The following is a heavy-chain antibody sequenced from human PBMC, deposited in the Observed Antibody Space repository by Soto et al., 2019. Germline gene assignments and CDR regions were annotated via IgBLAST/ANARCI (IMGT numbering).Heavy chain of an antibody. J-gene: IGHJ4*02. CDR3: ARDREGLAYCGGDCYSVDY. Sequence: QVQLVQSGAEVKKPGASVKVSCKASGYTFTSYAMHWVRQAPGQRLEWMGWINADNGNTKYSQKFQGRVTITRDTSASTAYMELSSLRSEDTAVYYCARDREGLAYCGGDCYSVDYWGQGTLVTVSS. V-gene: IGHV1-3*01. CDR1: GYTFTSYA. D-gene: IGHD2-21*02. CDR2: INADNGNT.